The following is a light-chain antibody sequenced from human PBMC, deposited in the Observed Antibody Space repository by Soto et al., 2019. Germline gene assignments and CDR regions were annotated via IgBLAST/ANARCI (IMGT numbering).Light chain of an antibody. CDR3: CSYAGSYTWV. CDR1: SSAVGGYNY. CDR2: DVS. V-gene: IGLV2-11*01. Sequence: QSALTRPRSVSGSPGQSVTISCTGTSSAVGGYNYVSWYQRHPGKAPKLMIYDVSKRPSGVPDSFSGSKSGNTASLTISGLQAEDEADYYCCSYAGSYTWVFGGGTKLTVL. J-gene: IGLJ3*02.